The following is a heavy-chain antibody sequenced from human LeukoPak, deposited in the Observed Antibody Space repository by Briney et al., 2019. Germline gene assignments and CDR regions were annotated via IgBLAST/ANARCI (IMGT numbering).Heavy chain of an antibody. D-gene: IGHD3-3*01. CDR1: GFTFSSYS. CDR2: ISSSSSYI. V-gene: IGHV3-21*01. J-gene: IGHJ3*02. CDR3: ARDWDYDFWSGYHHDAFDI. Sequence: PGGSLRLSCAASGFTFSSYSMNWVRQAPGKGLKWVSSISSSSSYIYYADSVKGRFTISRDNAKNSLYLQMNSLRAEDTAVYYCARDWDYDFWSGYHHDAFDIWGQGTMVTVSS.